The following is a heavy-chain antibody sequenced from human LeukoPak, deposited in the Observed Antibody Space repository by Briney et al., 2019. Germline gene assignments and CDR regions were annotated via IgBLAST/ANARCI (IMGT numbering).Heavy chain of an antibody. Sequence: GGSLRLSCAASGFTFSSYWMHWVRQAPGKGLVWVSRINIDGSSTSYEDSVEGRFTISRDNAKNTLYLQMNSLRVEDTAVYYCVRDRSPYWFDPWGQGTLVTVSS. V-gene: IGHV3-74*01. CDR3: VRDRSPYWFDP. J-gene: IGHJ5*02. CDR2: INIDGSST. CDR1: GFTFSSYW.